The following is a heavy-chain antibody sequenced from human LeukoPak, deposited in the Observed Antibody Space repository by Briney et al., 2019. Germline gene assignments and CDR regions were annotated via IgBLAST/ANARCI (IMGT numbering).Heavy chain of an antibody. D-gene: IGHD2/OR15-2a*01. CDR2: ISGSGGST. CDR3: ARRGWVLLPQEYYFDY. Sequence: GGSLRLSCAASGFTFSSYGMSWVRQAPGKGLEWVSAISGSGGSTYYADSVKGRFTISRDNSKNTLYLQMNSLRAEDTAFYYCARRGWVLLPQEYYFDYWGQGTLVTVSS. J-gene: IGHJ4*02. CDR1: GFTFSSYG. V-gene: IGHV3-23*01.